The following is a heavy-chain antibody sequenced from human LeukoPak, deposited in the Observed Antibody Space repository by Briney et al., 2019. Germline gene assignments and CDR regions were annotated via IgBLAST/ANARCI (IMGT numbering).Heavy chain of an antibody. Sequence: GRSLRLSCAASGFTFDSYAMHWVRQAPGKGLEWLAVISYDGRNNYYGDSVKGRFTISRDNPKNTLYLQMTSLRSEDTAVYYCARAAMAAAGGDWFDPWGQGTLVTVSS. CDR2: ISYDGRNN. J-gene: IGHJ5*02. CDR3: ARAAMAAAGGDWFDP. V-gene: IGHV3-30*04. D-gene: IGHD6-13*01. CDR1: GFTFDSYA.